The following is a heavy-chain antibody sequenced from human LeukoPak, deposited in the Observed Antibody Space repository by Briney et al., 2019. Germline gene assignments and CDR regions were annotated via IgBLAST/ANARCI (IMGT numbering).Heavy chain of an antibody. CDR3: AKWRYFDYLVVDMDV. J-gene: IGHJ6*03. CDR1: GFTFSNYG. V-gene: IGHV3-23*01. CDR2: ISGSGGST. D-gene: IGHD3-9*01. Sequence: GGSLRLSCAASGFTFSNYGMSWVRQAPGKGLEWVSAISGSGGSTYYADSVKGRFTISRDNSKNTLYLQMNSLRAEDTAVYYCAKWRYFDYLVVDMDVWGKGTTVTISS.